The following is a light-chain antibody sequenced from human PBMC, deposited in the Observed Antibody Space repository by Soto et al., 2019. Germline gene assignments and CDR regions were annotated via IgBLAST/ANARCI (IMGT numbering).Light chain of an antibody. Sequence: EIVLTQSPATLSLSPGERATLSCSASQSVSSDLAWYQQKPGQGPRLLIYDASKRATGIPARFTGSGSGTDFTLTISSLEPEDFAVYFCQQRSTWTFGQGTKVEI. CDR2: DAS. CDR3: QQRSTWT. V-gene: IGKV3-11*01. CDR1: QSVSSD. J-gene: IGKJ1*01.